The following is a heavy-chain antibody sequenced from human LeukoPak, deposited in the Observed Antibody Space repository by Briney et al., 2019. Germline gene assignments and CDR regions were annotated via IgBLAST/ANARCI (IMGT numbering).Heavy chain of an antibody. V-gene: IGHV3-23*01. D-gene: IGHD2-15*01. J-gene: IGHJ4*02. Sequence: RPGGSLRLSCAASGFTFSNYAMNWVRQSPGKGLEWVSVISGSGGTTYYADSVKGRFTISRDNSKNMLSLQMDSLRAEDTAIYYCAKEVDRSPSFEYWGQGTLVTVSS. CDR2: ISGSGGTT. CDR1: GFTFSNYA. CDR3: AKEVDRSPSFEY.